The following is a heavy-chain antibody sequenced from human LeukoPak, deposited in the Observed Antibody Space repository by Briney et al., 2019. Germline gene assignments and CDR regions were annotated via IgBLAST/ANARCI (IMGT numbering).Heavy chain of an antibody. Sequence: NPSETLSLTCTVSGGSISSYYWGWIHQPPGKGLEWIGSIYYSGSTYYNPSLKSRVTISVDTSKNQFSLKLSSVTAADTAVYYCARERYYYDSSGYLDYWGQGTLVTVSS. V-gene: IGHV4-39*07. D-gene: IGHD3-22*01. CDR1: GGSISSYY. J-gene: IGHJ4*02. CDR3: ARERYYYDSSGYLDY. CDR2: IYYSGST.